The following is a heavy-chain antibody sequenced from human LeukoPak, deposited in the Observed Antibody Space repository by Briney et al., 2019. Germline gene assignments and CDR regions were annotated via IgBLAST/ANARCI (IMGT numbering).Heavy chain of an antibody. CDR1: GYTFTSYD. J-gene: IGHJ3*02. Sequence: GASVKVSCKASGYTFTSYDINWVRQATGQGLEWMGWMNPNSGNTGYAQKFQGRVTMTRNTSISTAYMELSSLRSEDTAVYYCARGNGYSSSSSPRKSAFDIWGQGTMVTVSS. CDR3: ARGNGYSSSSSPRKSAFDI. V-gene: IGHV1-8*01. D-gene: IGHD6-13*01. CDR2: MNPNSGNT.